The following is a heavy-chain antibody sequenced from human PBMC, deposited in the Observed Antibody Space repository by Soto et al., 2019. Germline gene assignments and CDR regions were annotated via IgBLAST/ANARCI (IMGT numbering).Heavy chain of an antibody. CDR3: ARARSGYSLGFTQNWFDS. D-gene: IGHD5-18*01. V-gene: IGHV1-69*13. CDR2: VIPIFGTA. Sequence: SVKVSCKASGGTFSIYAISWVRQAPGQGLEWMGGVIPIFGTANYAQKFQGRVTITADESTSTAYMELSSLRSEDTAVYYCARARSGYSLGFTQNWFDSWGQGTLVTVSS. J-gene: IGHJ5*01. CDR1: GGTFSIYA.